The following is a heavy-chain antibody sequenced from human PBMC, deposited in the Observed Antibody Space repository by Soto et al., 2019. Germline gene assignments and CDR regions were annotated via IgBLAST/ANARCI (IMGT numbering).Heavy chain of an antibody. Sequence: EVQLLESGGGLVQPGGSLRLSCAASGFTFSSYAMSWVRQAPGKGLEWVSAISGSGGSTYYADSVKGRFTISRDNSKNTQYLQMNSLRAEDTAVYYCAKVRASFGIAEGPFDPWGQGTLVTVSS. J-gene: IGHJ5*02. CDR1: GFTFSSYA. CDR3: AKVRASFGIAEGPFDP. CDR2: ISGSGGST. D-gene: IGHD6-13*01. V-gene: IGHV3-23*01.